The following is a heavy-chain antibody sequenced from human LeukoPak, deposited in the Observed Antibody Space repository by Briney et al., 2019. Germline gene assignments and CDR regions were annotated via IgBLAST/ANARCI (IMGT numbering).Heavy chain of an antibody. Sequence: SETLSLTCTVSGGSLSSYYWSWIRQPAGKGLEWIGRIYTSGNTNYNPSLKSRVTMSVDTSKNQFSLKLSSVTAADTAVYYCARERSSGWYVDYWGQGTLVTVSS. J-gene: IGHJ4*02. V-gene: IGHV4-4*07. CDR2: IYTSGNT. CDR3: ARERSSGWYVDY. D-gene: IGHD6-19*01. CDR1: GGSLSSYY.